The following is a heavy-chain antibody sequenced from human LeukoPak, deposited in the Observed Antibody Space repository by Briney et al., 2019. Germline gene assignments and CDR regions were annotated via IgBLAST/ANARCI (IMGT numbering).Heavy chain of an antibody. CDR2: IYYSGST. V-gene: IGHV4-59*06. Sequence: SSETLSLTCTVSGGSISSYYWSWIRQHPGKGLEWIGYIYYSGSTYYNPSLKSRVTISVDTSKNRFSLKLSSVTAADTAVYYCARTPYDYVWGSYRTGDYFDYWGQGTLVTVSS. J-gene: IGHJ4*02. CDR3: ARTPYDYVWGSYRTGDYFDY. CDR1: GGSISSYY. D-gene: IGHD3-16*01.